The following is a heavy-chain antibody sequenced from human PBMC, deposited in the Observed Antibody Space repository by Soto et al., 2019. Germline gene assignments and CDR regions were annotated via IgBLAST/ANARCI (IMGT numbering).Heavy chain of an antibody. CDR1: GGSISNFC. Sequence: PLEILSLTCTVSGGSISNFCWSWIRQPPGKGLEWIGYIYYSGTTNYNPSLKSRVTISVDTSKNQFSLKLSSVTAADTAVYYCARLPHTDGFDYWGQGTLVTVSS. J-gene: IGHJ4*02. D-gene: IGHD4-17*01. CDR3: ARLPHTDGFDY. V-gene: IGHV4-59*08. CDR2: IYYSGTT.